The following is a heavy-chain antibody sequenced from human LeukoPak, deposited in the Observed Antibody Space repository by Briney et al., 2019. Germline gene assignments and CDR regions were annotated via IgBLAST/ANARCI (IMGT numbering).Heavy chain of an antibody. CDR3: ASYDSSGSPYYYYGRDV. Sequence: GGSLRLSCAASGFTVSSNYVSWVRQAPGKGLEWVSVIYSGGSTYYADSVKGRFTISRDNSKNTLYLQMNSLRAEDTAVYYCASYDSSGSPYYYYGRDVWGQGTTVTVSS. CDR2: IYSGGST. D-gene: IGHD3-22*01. CDR1: GFTVSSNY. V-gene: IGHV3-53*01. J-gene: IGHJ6*02.